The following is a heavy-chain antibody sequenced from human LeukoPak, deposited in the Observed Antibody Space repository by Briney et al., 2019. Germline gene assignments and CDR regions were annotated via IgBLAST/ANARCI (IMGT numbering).Heavy chain of an antibody. J-gene: IGHJ4*02. Sequence: PEASVKVSCTASGYTFTGYYMHWVRQAPGQGLEWMGWINPNSGGTNYAQKFQGRVTMTRDTSISTAYMELSRLRSDDTAVYYCARDGGGDPGHPDYWGQGTLVTVSS. D-gene: IGHD2-21*02. CDR1: GYTFTGYY. CDR3: ARDGGGDPGHPDY. V-gene: IGHV1-2*02. CDR2: INPNSGGT.